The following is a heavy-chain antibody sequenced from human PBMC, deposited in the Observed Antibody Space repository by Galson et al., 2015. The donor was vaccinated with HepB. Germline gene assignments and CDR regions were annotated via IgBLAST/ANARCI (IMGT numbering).Heavy chain of an antibody. J-gene: IGHJ4*02. V-gene: IGHV3-20*04. Sequence: SLRLSCAASGFTFDDYGMSWVRQAPGKGLEWVSGINWNGGSTGYADSVKGRFTISRDNAKNSLYLQMNSLRAEDTALYYCARGPTLYYYDSSGYFDYWGQGTLVTVSS. CDR1: GFTFDDYG. CDR3: ARGPTLYYYDSSGYFDY. CDR2: INWNGGST. D-gene: IGHD3-22*01.